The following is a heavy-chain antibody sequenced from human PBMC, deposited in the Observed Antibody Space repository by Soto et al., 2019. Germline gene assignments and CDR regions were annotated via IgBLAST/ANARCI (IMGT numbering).Heavy chain of an antibody. V-gene: IGHV4-59*08. CDR3: ARRRCLGWSCYGGNWLDP. D-gene: IGHD2-15*01. CDR2: VPYTGST. CDR1: GDSINHYY. Sequence: QVQLQESGPGLVKPSETLSLTCTVSGDSINHYYWNWVRQAPGKGLEWIGYVPYTGSTNYNPSLKIQVNISMATSTTHHPLRLTPVTAADTALYSCARRRCLGWSCYGGNWLDPWGQGILVTVSS. J-gene: IGHJ5*02.